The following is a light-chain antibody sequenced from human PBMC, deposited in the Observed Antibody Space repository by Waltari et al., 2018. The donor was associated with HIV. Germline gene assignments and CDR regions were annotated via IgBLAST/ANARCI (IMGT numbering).Light chain of an antibody. Sequence: DVVMTQSPDALAASLGERATINCQAPHSVFSTPNAKNYIAWYQQRPGKAPKLLIYWASTREFGVSARFSVSGSGTNFTLTITSLQAEDVAVYYCQQYYSPPPTFGQGTKVEIK. J-gene: IGKJ1*01. V-gene: IGKV4-1*01. CDR2: WAS. CDR1: HSVFSTPNAKNY. CDR3: QQYYSPPPT.